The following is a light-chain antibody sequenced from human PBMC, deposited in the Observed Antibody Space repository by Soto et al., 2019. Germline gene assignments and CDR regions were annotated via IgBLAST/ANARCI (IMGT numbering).Light chain of an antibody. CDR1: QSISSY. CDR3: QQSYSTPPGT. Sequence: DLQMTQSPSSLSASVGDRVTITCRASQSISSYLNWYQQKPGKAPKLLIYAASSLQSGVPSRFSGCGSGTDFTLTISSLQPEDFATYYCQQSYSTPPGTFGQGTKVEIK. V-gene: IGKV1-39*01. J-gene: IGKJ1*01. CDR2: AAS.